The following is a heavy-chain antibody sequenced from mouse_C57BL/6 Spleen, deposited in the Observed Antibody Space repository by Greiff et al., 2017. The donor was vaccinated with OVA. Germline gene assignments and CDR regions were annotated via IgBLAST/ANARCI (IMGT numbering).Heavy chain of an antibody. V-gene: IGHV1-81*01. D-gene: IGHD1-1*01. J-gene: IGHJ1*03. CDR1: GYTFTSSG. CDR3: ARSFITTVVDTKYCDV. CDR2: IYPRSGNT. Sequence: QVQLKQSGAELARPGASVKLSCKASGYTFTSSGISWVKQRTGQGLEWIGEIYPRSGNTYYNEKFKGKATLTADKSSSTAYMELRSLTSEDSAVYFCARSFITTVVDTKYCDVWGTGTTVTVSS.